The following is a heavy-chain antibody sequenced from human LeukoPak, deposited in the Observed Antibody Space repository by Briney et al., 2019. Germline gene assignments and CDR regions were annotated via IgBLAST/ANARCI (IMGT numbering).Heavy chain of an antibody. D-gene: IGHD6-13*01. CDR2: IYYSGST. Sequence: SETLSLTCTVSGGSISSSSYYWGWIRQPPGKGLEWIGSIYYSGSTYHNPSLKSRVTISVDTSKNQFSLKLSSVTAADTAVYYCARRLAGTEDYWGQGTLDTVSS. CDR1: GGSISSSSYY. J-gene: IGHJ4*02. CDR3: ARRLAGTEDY. V-gene: IGHV4-39*01.